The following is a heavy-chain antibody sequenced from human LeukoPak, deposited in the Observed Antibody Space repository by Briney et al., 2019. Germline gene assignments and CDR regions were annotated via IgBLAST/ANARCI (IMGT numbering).Heavy chain of an antibody. Sequence: SETLSLTCTVSGYSISSGYYWGWIRQPPGKGLEWIGSIYHSGSTYYNPSLKSRVTISVDTSKNQFSLKLSSVTAADTAVYYCAIHPQWLVPQVAFDIWGQGTMVTVSS. CDR3: AIHPQWLVPQVAFDI. CDR1: GYSISSGYY. V-gene: IGHV4-38-2*02. CDR2: IYHSGST. D-gene: IGHD6-19*01. J-gene: IGHJ3*02.